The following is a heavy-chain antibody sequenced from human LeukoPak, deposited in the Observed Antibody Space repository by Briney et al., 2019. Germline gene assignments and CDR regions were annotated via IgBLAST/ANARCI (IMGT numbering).Heavy chain of an antibody. CDR3: ARVVPAADY. V-gene: IGHV3-23*01. J-gene: IGHJ4*02. D-gene: IGHD2-2*01. Sequence: GGSLRLSCAVSGFTFSSYAMSWVRQAPGKGLEWVSVISAGGGTTHYADFVRGRFTISRDNSKNTLYLQMNSLRADDTAVFYCARVVPAADYWGQGTLVPVSS. CDR2: ISAGGGTT. CDR1: GFTFSSYA.